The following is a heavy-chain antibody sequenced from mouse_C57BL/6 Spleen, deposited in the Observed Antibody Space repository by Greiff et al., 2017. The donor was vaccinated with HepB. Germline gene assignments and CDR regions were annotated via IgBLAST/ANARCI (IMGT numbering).Heavy chain of an antibody. D-gene: IGHD2-4*01. CDR2: IYPGDGDT. CDR3: ARDDYGDYFDY. CDR1: GYAFSSYW. J-gene: IGHJ2*01. Sequence: QVQLKESGAELVKPGASVKISCKASGYAFSSYWMNWVKQRPGKGLEWIGQIYPGDGDTNYNGKFKGKATLTADKSSSTAYMQLSSLTSEDSAVYFCARDDYGDYFDYWGQGTTLTVSS. V-gene: IGHV1-80*01.